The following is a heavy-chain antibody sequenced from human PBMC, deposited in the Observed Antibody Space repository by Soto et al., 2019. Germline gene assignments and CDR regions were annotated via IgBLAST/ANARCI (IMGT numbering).Heavy chain of an antibody. V-gene: IGHV3-66*01. J-gene: IGHJ3*02. CDR1: GFTVSSNY. D-gene: IGHD2-2*01. CDR2: IYSGGRT. Sequence: GGSLRLSCAASGFTVSSNYMSWVRQAPGKGLEWVSVIYSGGRTYYADSVKGRFTISRDNSKNTLYLQMNSLRAEDTAVYYCFMRGYCSSTSCSTDAFDIWGQGTMVTVSS. CDR3: FMRGYCSSTSCSTDAFDI.